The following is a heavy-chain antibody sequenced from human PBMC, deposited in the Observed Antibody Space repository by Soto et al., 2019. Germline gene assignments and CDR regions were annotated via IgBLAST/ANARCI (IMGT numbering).Heavy chain of an antibody. D-gene: IGHD3-22*01. Sequence: GASVKVSCKASGFTFTSSAVQWERQARGQRLEWIGWIVVGSGNTNYAQKFQERVTITRDMSTSTAYMELSSLRSEDTAVYYCAADTYYYDSSGYYYGNYWGQGTLVTVSS. V-gene: IGHV1-58*01. CDR2: IVVGSGNT. CDR1: GFTFTSSA. CDR3: AADTYYYDSSGYYYGNY. J-gene: IGHJ4*02.